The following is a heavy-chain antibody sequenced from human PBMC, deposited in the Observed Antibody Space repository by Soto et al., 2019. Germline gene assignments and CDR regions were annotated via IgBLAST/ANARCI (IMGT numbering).Heavy chain of an antibody. CDR1: GFSLSTSGVG. D-gene: IGHD6-13*01. CDR2: IYWNDDK. Sequence: QITLKESGPTLVKPTQTLTLTCTFSGFSLSTSGVGVGWIRQPPGKALEWLALIYWNDDKRYSPSLKSRLTITKDTSKNQVVLTMTNMDPVDTATYYCAHQSRSWPVYYYYYGMDVWGQGTTVTVSS. J-gene: IGHJ6*02. CDR3: AHQSRSWPVYYYYYGMDV. V-gene: IGHV2-5*01.